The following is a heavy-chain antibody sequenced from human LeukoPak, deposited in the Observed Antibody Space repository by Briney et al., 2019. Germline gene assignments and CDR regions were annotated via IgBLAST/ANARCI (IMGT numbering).Heavy chain of an antibody. D-gene: IGHD3-22*01. CDR2: IRSDNTYT. V-gene: IGHV3-11*06. J-gene: IGHJ4*02. CDR1: GFTLNDYH. CDR3: ATSYFDSSGYLQYFDD. Sequence: GGSLRLSCAASGFTLNDYHMSWIRQAPGKGLEWVACIRSDNTYTDYADSVKGRFTISRDNPKKSLYLQMNSLRDEDTAVYYCATSYFDSSGYLQYFDDWGQGTLVTVSS.